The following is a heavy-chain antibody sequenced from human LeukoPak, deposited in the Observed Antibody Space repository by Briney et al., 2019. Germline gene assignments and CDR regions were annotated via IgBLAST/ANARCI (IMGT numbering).Heavy chain of an antibody. Sequence: SETLSLTCTVSGYSISSYYWSWIRQPPGKGLEWIGYIYYSGSTNYNPSLKSRVTISVDTSKNQFSLKLSSVTAADTAVYYCARWSLSGIVVVSGSAFDIWGQGTMVTVSS. CDR2: IYYSGST. CDR1: GYSISSYY. J-gene: IGHJ3*02. V-gene: IGHV4-59*12. D-gene: IGHD3-22*01. CDR3: ARWSLSGIVVVSGSAFDI.